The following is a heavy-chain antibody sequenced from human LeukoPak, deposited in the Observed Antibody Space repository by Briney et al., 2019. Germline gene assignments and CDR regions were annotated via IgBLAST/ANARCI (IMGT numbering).Heavy chain of an antibody. CDR3: ARGPYSSGSDY. CDR1: GGSFSGYY. V-gene: IGHV4-34*01. Sequence: SETLSLTCAVYGGSFSGYYWSWIRQPPGKGLEWIGEINHSGNTNYNPSLKSRVTISVDTSKNQFSLKLSSVTAADTAMYYCARGPYSSGSDYWGQGTLVTVSS. CDR2: INHSGNT. J-gene: IGHJ4*02. D-gene: IGHD6-19*01.